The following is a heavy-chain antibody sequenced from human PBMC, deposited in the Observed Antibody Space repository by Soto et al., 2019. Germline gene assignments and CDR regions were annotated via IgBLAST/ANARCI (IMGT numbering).Heavy chain of an antibody. J-gene: IGHJ3*02. CDR1: GFTFSSYS. Sequence: PGGSLRLSCAASGFTFSSYSMNWVRQAPGKGLEWVSYISSSSSTIYYADSVKGRFTISRDNAKNSLYLQMNSLRDEDTAVYYCARDIRLPGGNSVNVPFDIWGQGTMVTVSS. CDR2: ISSSSSTI. CDR3: ARDIRLPGGNSVNVPFDI. V-gene: IGHV3-48*02. D-gene: IGHD2-21*02.